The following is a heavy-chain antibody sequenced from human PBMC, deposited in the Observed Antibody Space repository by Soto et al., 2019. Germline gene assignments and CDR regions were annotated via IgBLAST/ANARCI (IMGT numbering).Heavy chain of an antibody. J-gene: IGHJ4*02. Sequence: EVQLVESGGGLVQPGGSLRLSCAGSGFTVSRNYMTWLRQTPGKGLEWVSGIYAGGTTYYADSVKGRFMIYRDISSNTLSLQMDNLRVEDTAVYYCARGLHSESMYLSLAAYCGQGIVVAVSS. CDR1: GFTVSRNY. D-gene: IGHD2-2*01. V-gene: IGHV3-66*01. CDR2: IYAGGTT. CDR3: ARGLHSESMYLSLAAY.